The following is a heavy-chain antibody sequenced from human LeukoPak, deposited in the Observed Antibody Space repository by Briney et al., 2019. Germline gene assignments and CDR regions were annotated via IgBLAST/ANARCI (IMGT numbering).Heavy chain of an antibody. CDR1: GFTFSNYG. V-gene: IGHV3-23*01. CDR3: PKERANRLPFDY. D-gene: IGHD6-25*01. Sequence: PGGSLRLSCAASGFTFSNYGMNWVRQAPGKGLEWVTAISASGGNTYYADSVKGRFTISRDNAKDTLYLQMNSLRAEDTALDYCPKERANRLPFDYWGQGTLVTVSS. CDR2: ISASGGNT. J-gene: IGHJ4*02.